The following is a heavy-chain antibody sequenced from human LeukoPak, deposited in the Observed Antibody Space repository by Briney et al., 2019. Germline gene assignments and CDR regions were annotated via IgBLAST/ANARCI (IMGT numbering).Heavy chain of an antibody. J-gene: IGHJ4*02. V-gene: IGHV3-33*06. CDR1: GFTFSSYG. CDR2: IWYDGSNK. Sequence: GRSLRLSCAASGFTFSSYGMHWVRQAPGKGLEWVAVIWYDGSNKYYADPVKGRFTISRDNSKNTLYLQMNNLRAEDTAVYYCAKSPGVGATTRGYFDYWGQGTLVTVSS. D-gene: IGHD1-26*01. CDR3: AKSPGVGATTRGYFDY.